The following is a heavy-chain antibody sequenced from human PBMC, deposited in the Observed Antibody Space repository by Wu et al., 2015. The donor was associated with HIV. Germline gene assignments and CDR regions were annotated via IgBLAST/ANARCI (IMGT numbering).Heavy chain of an antibody. V-gene: IGHV1-69*12. CDR1: GGTFSNYA. CDR3: ARAGMPADYYYYYYMDV. CDR2: IIPIFGTA. Sequence: QVQLVQSGAEVKKPGSSVKVSCKASGGTFSNYAINWVRQAPGQGLEWMGGIIPIFGTANYAQKFQGRVSVTADEVTTTAFMELSSLRSEDTAVYYCARAGMPADYYYYYYMDVWGKGTTVTVSS. D-gene: IGHD2-2*01. J-gene: IGHJ6*03.